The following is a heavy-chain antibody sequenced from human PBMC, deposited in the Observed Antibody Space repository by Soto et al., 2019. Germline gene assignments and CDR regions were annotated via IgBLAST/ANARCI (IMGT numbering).Heavy chain of an antibody. D-gene: IGHD3-22*01. V-gene: IGHV3-23*01. CDR2: ISGSGGST. CDR3: AKDEYYYSRSGYYIFDS. J-gene: IGHJ4*02. CDR1: GFTVSSSY. Sequence: GGSLRLSCAASGFTVSSSYMSWVRQAPGKGLEWVSVISGSGGSTYYADSVKGWFTISRDYSKNTLYLQMNSLRPEDTALYYCAKDEYYYSRSGYYIFDSWGQGTLVTVSS.